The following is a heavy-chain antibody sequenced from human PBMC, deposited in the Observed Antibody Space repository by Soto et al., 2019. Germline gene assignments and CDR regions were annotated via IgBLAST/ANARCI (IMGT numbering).Heavy chain of an antibody. V-gene: IGHV3-23*01. J-gene: IGHJ4*02. CDR3: AKSLGSWNSLCKN. CDR1: GFTFSSSA. D-gene: IGHD3-10*01. CDR2: ISGFGDTT. Sequence: GGSLRLSCAASGFTFSSSAVTWVRQAPGKGLEWVSSISGFGDTTYYADSVKGRFTISRDNSKNTLYLQMNSLRAEDTAVYYCAKSLGSWNSLCKNWGQGTLVTVSS.